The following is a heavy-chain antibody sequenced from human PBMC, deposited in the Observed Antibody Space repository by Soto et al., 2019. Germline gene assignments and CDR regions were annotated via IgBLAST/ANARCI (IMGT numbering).Heavy chain of an antibody. CDR2: INAGNGNT. CDR3: ARGGVDTAMICYYYGMGV. D-gene: IGHD5-18*01. V-gene: IGHV1-3*01. Sequence: QVQLVQSGAEVKKPGASVKVSCKASGYTFTSYAMHWVRQAPGQRLEWMGWINAGNGNTKYSQKFQGRVTITRDTSASTAYMEVRSLRSEDTAVCYCARGGVDTAMICYYYGMGVWGQGTTVTGSS. J-gene: IGHJ6*02. CDR1: GYTFTSYA.